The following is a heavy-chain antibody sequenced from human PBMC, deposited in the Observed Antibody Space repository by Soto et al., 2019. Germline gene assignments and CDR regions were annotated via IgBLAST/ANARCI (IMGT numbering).Heavy chain of an antibody. D-gene: IGHD1-1*01. Sequence: PSETLSLTCTVSGGSISSYYWSWIRQPPGKGLEWIGYIYYSGSTYYNPSLKSRVTISVDRSKNQFSLKLSSVTAADTAVYYCAAGGGLQRYYWGQGPLVTVSS. CDR3: AAGGGLQRYY. CDR2: IYYSGST. J-gene: IGHJ4*02. CDR1: GGSISSYY. V-gene: IGHV4-59*12.